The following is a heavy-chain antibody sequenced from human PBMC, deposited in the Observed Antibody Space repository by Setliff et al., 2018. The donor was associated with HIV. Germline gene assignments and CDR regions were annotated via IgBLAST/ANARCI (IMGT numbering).Heavy chain of an antibody. CDR2: TNWNGAST. D-gene: IGHD5-18*01. Sequence: PGGSLRLSCAASGFTFDGYGMSWVHQAPGTGLELVSGTNWNGASTSYADSVKCRVTISRDNAVNSLYLKMNCLRAEDTALYYCARDWGGDTAMVPHFDYWGQGTLVTVSS. V-gene: IGHV3-20*04. J-gene: IGHJ4*02. CDR3: ARDWGGDTAMVPHFDY. CDR1: GFTFDGYG.